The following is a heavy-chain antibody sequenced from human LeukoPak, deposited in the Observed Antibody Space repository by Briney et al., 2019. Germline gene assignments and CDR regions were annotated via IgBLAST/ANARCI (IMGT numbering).Heavy chain of an antibody. J-gene: IGHJ5*02. D-gene: IGHD3-3*01. CDR2: IIPIFGTA. V-gene: IGHV1-69*13. CDR1: GGTLSSYA. CDR3: ARGASITIFGVVINWFDP. Sequence: GASVKVSCKASGGTLSSYAISWVRQAPGQGLEWMGGIIPIFGTANYAQKFQGRVTITADESTSTAYMELSSLRSEDTAVYYCARGASITIFGVVINWFDPWGQGTLVTVSS.